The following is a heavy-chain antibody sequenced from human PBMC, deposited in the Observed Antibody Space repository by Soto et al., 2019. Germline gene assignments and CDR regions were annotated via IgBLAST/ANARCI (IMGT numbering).Heavy chain of an antibody. CDR3: VRDCYYCPSGDYYPDILDR. Sequence: QVQLQESGPGLVKPSETLSLICTVSGGPITDNYWSWIRQPPGKRLEWIGNIYYTGRTNYNPSLKSRVTISVDTPKNQFSLKLSAVSAADTAVYYWVRDCYYCPSGDYYPDILDRWGQGKVVTVSS. V-gene: IGHV4-59*01. CDR1: GGPITDNY. D-gene: IGHD3-10*01. J-gene: IGHJ3*01. CDR2: IYYTGRT.